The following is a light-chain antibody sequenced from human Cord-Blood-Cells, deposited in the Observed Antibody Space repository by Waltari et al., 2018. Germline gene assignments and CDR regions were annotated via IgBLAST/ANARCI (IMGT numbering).Light chain of an antibody. J-gene: IGLJ1*01. CDR3: CSYAGSSTYYV. Sequence: SALTQSASASAYRGRSFPVSCTGSRSDVGSVHLVSFYQPAPGKAPKLMIYEGSKRPSGVSNRFSGSKSGNTASLTISGLQAEDEADYYCCSYAGSSTYYVFGTGTKVTVL. V-gene: IGLV2-23*01. CDR1: RSDVGSVHL. CDR2: EGS.